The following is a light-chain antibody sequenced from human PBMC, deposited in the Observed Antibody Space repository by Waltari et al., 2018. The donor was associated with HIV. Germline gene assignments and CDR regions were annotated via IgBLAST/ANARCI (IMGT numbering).Light chain of an antibody. CDR3: QKYNNIPFT. V-gene: IGKV1-27*01. J-gene: IGKJ5*01. CDR1: QSIGNH. CDR2: GRS. Sequence: IEMTQSPSSLSASVGDRVTITCRASQSIGNHLAWYQQKPGKAPKLLIYGRSILQAGVPSRFSGSGSGTDFTLTISSLQPGDVATYFCQKYNNIPFTFGQGTRLEI.